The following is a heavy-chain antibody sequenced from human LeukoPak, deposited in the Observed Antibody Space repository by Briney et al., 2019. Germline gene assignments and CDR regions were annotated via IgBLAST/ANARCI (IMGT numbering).Heavy chain of an antibody. Sequence: SETLSLTCTVSGGSISSNSYYWSWIRQPAGKGLEWIGEINHSGSTNYNPSLKSRVTISVDTSKNQFSLKLSSVTAADTAVYYCAKSAAAGYWGQGTLVTVSS. D-gene: IGHD6-13*01. CDR2: INHSGST. J-gene: IGHJ4*02. V-gene: IGHV4-61*10. CDR1: GGSISSNSYY. CDR3: AKSAAAGY.